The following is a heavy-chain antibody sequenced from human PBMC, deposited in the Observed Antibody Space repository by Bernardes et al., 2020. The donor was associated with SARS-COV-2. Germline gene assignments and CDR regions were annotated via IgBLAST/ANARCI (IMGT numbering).Heavy chain of an antibody. Sequence: LSLTCTVSGGSISSGGYYWSWIRQHPGKGLEWIGYIYYSGSTYYNPSLKSRVTISVDTSKNQFSLKLSSVTAADTAVYYCARGFGITMIVVVMGAFDIWGQGTMVTVSS. D-gene: IGHD3-22*01. CDR3: ARGFGITMIVVVMGAFDI. CDR2: IYYSGST. CDR1: GGSISSGGYY. V-gene: IGHV4-31*03. J-gene: IGHJ3*02.